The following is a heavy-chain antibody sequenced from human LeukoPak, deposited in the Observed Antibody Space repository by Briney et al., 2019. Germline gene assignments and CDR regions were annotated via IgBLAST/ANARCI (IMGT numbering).Heavy chain of an antibody. CDR3: ARGGLSGWYYWFDP. CDR2: IYSGDSDT. Sequence: GDSLKISCKGSGYSFISYWIGWVRQMPGKGLEWVGIIYSGDSDTRYSPSFQGQVTISADKSISTAYLQWSSLKASDTAIYYCARGGLSGWYYWFDPWGQGTLVTVSS. D-gene: IGHD6-19*01. J-gene: IGHJ5*02. V-gene: IGHV5-51*01. CDR1: GYSFISYW.